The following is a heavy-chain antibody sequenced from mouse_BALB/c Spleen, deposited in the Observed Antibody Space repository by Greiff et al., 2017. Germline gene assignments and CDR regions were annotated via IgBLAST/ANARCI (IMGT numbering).Heavy chain of an antibody. J-gene: IGHJ2*01. V-gene: IGHV3-2*02. CDR1: GYSITSDYA. Sequence: EVKLEESGPGLVKPSQSLSLTCTATGYSITSDYAWNWIRQFPGNKLEWMGYISYSGSTSYNPSLKSRISITRDTSKNQFFLQLNSVTTEDTATYYCAGRGGRGYFDYWGQGTTLTVSS. CDR2: ISYSGST. D-gene: IGHD3-3*01. CDR3: AGRGGRGYFDY.